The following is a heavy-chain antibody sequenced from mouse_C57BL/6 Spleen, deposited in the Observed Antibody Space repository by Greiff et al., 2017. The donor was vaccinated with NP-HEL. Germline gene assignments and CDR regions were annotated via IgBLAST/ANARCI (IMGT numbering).Heavy chain of an antibody. V-gene: IGHV1-5*01. CDR2: IYPGNSDT. CDR1: GYTFTSYW. Sequence: EVQLQQSGTVLARPGASVKMSCKTSGYTFTSYWMHWVKQRPGQGLEWIGAIYPGNSDTSYNQKFKGKAKLTAVTSASTAYMELSSLTNEDSAVYYCTRPYYYGSSPYARDYWGQGTSVTVSS. D-gene: IGHD1-1*01. CDR3: TRPYYYGSSPYARDY. J-gene: IGHJ4*01.